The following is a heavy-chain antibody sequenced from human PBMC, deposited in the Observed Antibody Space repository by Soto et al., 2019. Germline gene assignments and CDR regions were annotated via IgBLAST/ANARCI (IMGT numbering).Heavy chain of an antibody. Sequence: PSETLSLTCTVSGGSISSGDYYRSWIRQPPGKGLEWIGYIYYSGSTYYNPSLKSRVTISVDTSKNQFSLKLSSVTAADTAVYYCARAIPSTVTTASVILADQYFDSWGQGTLVNVSS. J-gene: IGHJ4*02. V-gene: IGHV4-30-4*01. CDR1: GGSISSGDYY. CDR3: ARAIPSTVTTASVILADQYFDS. D-gene: IGHD4-17*01. CDR2: IYYSGST.